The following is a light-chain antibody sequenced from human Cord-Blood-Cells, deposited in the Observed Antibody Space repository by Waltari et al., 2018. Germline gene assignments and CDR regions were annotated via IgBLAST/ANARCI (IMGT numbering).Light chain of an antibody. V-gene: IGKV3-11*01. Sequence: EIVLPQSPATLSLSPGESATLPCRASQSVSSYLAWYQQKPGQAPRLLIYDASNRATGIPARFSGSGSGTDFTLTISSLEPEDFAVYYCQQRSNWPPITFGQGTRLEIK. CDR3: QQRSNWPPIT. CDR1: QSVSSY. J-gene: IGKJ5*01. CDR2: DAS.